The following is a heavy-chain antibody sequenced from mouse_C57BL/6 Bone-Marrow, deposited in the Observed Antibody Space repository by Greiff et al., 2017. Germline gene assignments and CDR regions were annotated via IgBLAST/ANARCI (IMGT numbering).Heavy chain of an antibody. CDR1: GFNIKDYY. Sequence: VQLQQSGAELVKPGASVKLSCTASGFNIKDYYMHWVKQRPEQGLEWIGRIDPEDGETKYAPNFQGKATITADTSSNTANLQLSSLTSEDTAVYYCASGGYYHGDWGTATTLTVA. CDR2: IDPEDGET. V-gene: IGHV14-2*01. CDR3: ASGGYYHGD. J-gene: IGHJ2*01. D-gene: IGHD1-1*01.